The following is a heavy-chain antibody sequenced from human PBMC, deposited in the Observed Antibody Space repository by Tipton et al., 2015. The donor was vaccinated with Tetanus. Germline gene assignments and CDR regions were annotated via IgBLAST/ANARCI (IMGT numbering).Heavy chain of an antibody. J-gene: IGHJ6*02. CDR2: IYSGGST. D-gene: IGHD4-11*01. V-gene: IGHV3-53*01. CDR3: ARSNSEEDYYYYGMDV. CDR1: GFTVGSSY. Sequence: SLRLSCAASGFTVGSSYMSWVRQAPGKGLEWVSAIYSGGSTYYADSVKGRFTISRDNSKNTLYLQMNSLRAEDTAVYYCARSNSEEDYYYYGMDVWGQGTMVTVSS.